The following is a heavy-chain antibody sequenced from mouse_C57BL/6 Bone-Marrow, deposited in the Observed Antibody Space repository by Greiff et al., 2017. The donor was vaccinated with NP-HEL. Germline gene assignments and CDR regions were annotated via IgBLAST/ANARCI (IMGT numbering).Heavy chain of an antibody. CDR1: GYSITSGYY. CDR3: ARAYGNYLDY. D-gene: IGHD2-10*02. J-gene: IGHJ2*01. Sequence: EVKVEESGPGLVKPSQSLSLTCSVTGYSITSGYYWNWIRRFPGNKLEWVGSISYDGSNNYSPSPKNRISITRDTSKNQFFLKLNSVTAEDTATYYCARAYGNYLDYWGQGTTLTVSS. V-gene: IGHV3-6*01. CDR2: ISYDGSN.